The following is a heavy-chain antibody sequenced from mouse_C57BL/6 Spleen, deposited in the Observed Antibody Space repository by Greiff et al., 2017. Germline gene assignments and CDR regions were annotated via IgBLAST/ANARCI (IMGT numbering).Heavy chain of an antibody. D-gene: IGHD2-5*01. J-gene: IGHJ2*01. V-gene: IGHV1-69*01. CDR2: IDPSDSYT. Sequence: VQLQQSGAELVMPGASVKLSCKASGYTFTSYWMPWVKQRPGQGLEWIGEIDPSDSYTNYNQKFKGKSTLTVDKSSSTAYMQLSSLTSEDSAVFYGAIQGCSNYEDWGQGTTLTVSS. CDR1: GYTFTSYW. CDR3: AIQGCSNYED.